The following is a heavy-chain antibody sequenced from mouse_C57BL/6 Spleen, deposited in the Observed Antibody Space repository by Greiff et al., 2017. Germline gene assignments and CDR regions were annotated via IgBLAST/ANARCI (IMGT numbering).Heavy chain of an antibody. CDR3: ARWENYGSSPAWFAY. J-gene: IGHJ3*01. CDR2: IDPSDSYT. Sequence: QVQLQQPGAELVTPGASVKLSCKASGYTFTSYWMHWVKQRPGQGLEWIGEIDPSDSYTNYNQKFKGKSTLTVDKSSSTAYMQLSSLTSEDSAVYYCARWENYGSSPAWFAYWGQGTLVTVSA. D-gene: IGHD1-1*01. V-gene: IGHV1-69*01. CDR1: GYTFTSYW.